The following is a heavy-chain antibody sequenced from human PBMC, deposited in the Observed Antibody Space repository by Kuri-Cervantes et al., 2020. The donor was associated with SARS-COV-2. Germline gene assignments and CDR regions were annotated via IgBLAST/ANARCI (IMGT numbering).Heavy chain of an antibody. Sequence: GSLRLSCAASGFTFSSYAMSWVRQAPGKGLEWIGSIYYSGSTYYNPSLKSRVTISVDTSKNQFSLKLSSVTAADTAVYYCARGEVAVAGTRVHVYWGQGTLVTVSS. CDR1: GFTFSSYA. CDR2: IYYSGST. V-gene: IGHV4-39*07. CDR3: ARGEVAVAGTRVHVY. J-gene: IGHJ4*02. D-gene: IGHD6-19*01.